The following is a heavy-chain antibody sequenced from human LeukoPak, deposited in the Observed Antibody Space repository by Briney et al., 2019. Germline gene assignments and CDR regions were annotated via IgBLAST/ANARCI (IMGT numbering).Heavy chain of an antibody. V-gene: IGHV3-21*01. CDR2: ISSSSSYI. J-gene: IGHJ4*02. CDR3: ARVSGLGYCSGGSCLEVGY. Sequence: GGSLRLSCAASGFTFSSYNMNWVRQAPGKGLEWVSSISSSSSYIYYADSVKGRFTISRDNAKNSLYLQMTSLRAEDTAVYYCARVSGLGYCSGGSCLEVGYWGQGTLVTVSS. CDR1: GFTFSSYN. D-gene: IGHD2-15*01.